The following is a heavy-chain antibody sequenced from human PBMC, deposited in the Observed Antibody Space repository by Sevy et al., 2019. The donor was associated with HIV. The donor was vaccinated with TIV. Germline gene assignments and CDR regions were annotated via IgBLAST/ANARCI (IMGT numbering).Heavy chain of an antibody. CDR2: ISAYNGNT. J-gene: IGHJ4*02. D-gene: IGHD2-8*01. CDR1: GYTFTSYG. CDR3: ALIEKPQGGGFDY. V-gene: IGHV1-18*01. Sequence: ASVKVSCKASGYTFTSYGISWVRQAPGQGLEWMGWISAYNGNTNYAQKLQGRVTMTTDTSTSTAYMELRSLRSDDTAVDCYALIEKPQGGGFDYWGQGTLVTVSS.